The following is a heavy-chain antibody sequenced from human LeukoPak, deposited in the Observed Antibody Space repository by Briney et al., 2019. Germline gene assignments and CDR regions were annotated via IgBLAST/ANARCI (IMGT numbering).Heavy chain of an antibody. CDR2: IYYSGST. V-gene: IGHV4-59*12. Sequence: SETLSLTCTVSGGSISSYYWSWIRQPPGKGLEWIGYIYYSGSTYYNPSLKSRVTISVDRSKNQFSLKLSSVTAADTAVYYCASYMVRGVRAFDYWGQGTLVTVSS. D-gene: IGHD3-10*01. J-gene: IGHJ4*02. CDR3: ASYMVRGVRAFDY. CDR1: GGSISSYY.